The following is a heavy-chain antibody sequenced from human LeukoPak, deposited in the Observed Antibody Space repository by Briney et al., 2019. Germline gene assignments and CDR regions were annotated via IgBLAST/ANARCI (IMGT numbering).Heavy chain of an antibody. CDR1: GGSIGSYY. D-gene: IGHD6-13*01. CDR2: IHYSWST. CDR3: ARHAGADISWYYFDY. J-gene: IGHJ4*01. V-gene: IGHV4-59*08. Sequence: SETLSLTCTVSGGSIGSYYWSWIRQPPGKGLEWIAYIHYSWSTYYNPSLKSRVTMSVDTSTNQFSLRLTSVTAADTAVYFCARHAGADISWYYFDYWGRGTLVTVSS.